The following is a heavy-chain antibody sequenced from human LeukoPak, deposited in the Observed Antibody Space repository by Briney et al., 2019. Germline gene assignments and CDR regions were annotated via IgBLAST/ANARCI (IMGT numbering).Heavy chain of an antibody. CDR2: IYHSGST. Sequence: SETLSLTCAVSGGSISSSNWWSWVRQPPGKGLEWIGEIYHSGSTNYNPSLKSRVTISVDKSKNQFSLKLSSVTAADTAVYYCARDPRDGYIYYFDYWGQGTLVTVSS. D-gene: IGHD5-24*01. V-gene: IGHV4-4*02. J-gene: IGHJ4*02. CDR1: GGSISSSNW. CDR3: ARDPRDGYIYYFDY.